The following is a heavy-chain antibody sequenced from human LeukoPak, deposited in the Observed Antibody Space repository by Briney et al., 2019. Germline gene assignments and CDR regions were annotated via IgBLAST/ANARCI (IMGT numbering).Heavy chain of an antibody. J-gene: IGHJ4*02. CDR1: GYTFTSYG. Sequence: ASVKVSCKASGYTFTSYGISWVRQAPGQGLEWMGWISAYNGNTNYAQKLQGRVTMTTDTSTSTAHMELRSLRSDDTAVYYCARDRTMIVVDPTREFDYWGQGTLVTVSS. CDR2: ISAYNGNT. CDR3: ARDRTMIVVDPTREFDY. V-gene: IGHV1-18*01. D-gene: IGHD3-22*01.